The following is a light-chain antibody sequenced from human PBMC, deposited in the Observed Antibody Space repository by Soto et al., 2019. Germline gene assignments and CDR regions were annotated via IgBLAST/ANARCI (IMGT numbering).Light chain of an antibody. J-gene: IGKJ1*01. CDR1: QSVSSN. Sequence: EIVLTQSPGTLSLSPGERATLSCMASQSVSSNLAWYQQKPGQAPRLIIYGASTRATGIPARFSGSGSGTEFTLTISSLQSEDFAVYYCQQYNNWPRTFGQGTKVDI. CDR3: QQYNNWPRT. CDR2: GAS. V-gene: IGKV3-15*01.